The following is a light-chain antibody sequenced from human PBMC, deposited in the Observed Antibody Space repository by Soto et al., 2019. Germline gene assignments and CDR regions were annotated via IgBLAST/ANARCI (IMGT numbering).Light chain of an antibody. CDR2: GAS. J-gene: IGKJ4*01. V-gene: IGKV3-20*01. CDR3: PQYGCSPLS. CDR1: QRVNSSS. Sequence: EIGLTQSPGTLYFYPGERATLSARASQRVNSSSLAWYQLKPGQAPRLLRFGASSRANGIPDRFSASGSGTDFTVNIIRLEPEDFGVYYCPQYGCSPLSFGGGTQEEIK.